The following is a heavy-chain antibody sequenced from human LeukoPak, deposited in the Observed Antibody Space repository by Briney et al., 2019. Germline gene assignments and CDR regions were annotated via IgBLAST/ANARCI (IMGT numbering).Heavy chain of an antibody. CDR3: AREGYSSGWYGDAFDI. D-gene: IGHD6-19*01. J-gene: IGHJ3*02. Sequence: GGSLRLSCAASGFTFSSYSMNWVRQAPGKGLEWVSYISSSSSTIYYADSVKGRFTISRDNAKNSLYLQMNSLRAEDTAVYYCAREGYSSGWYGDAFDIWGQGTMVTVSS. CDR1: GFTFSSYS. CDR2: ISSSSSTI. V-gene: IGHV3-48*04.